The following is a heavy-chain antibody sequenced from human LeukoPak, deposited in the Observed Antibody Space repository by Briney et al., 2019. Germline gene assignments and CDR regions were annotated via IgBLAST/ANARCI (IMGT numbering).Heavy chain of an antibody. Sequence: SVKVSCKASGGTFSSYAISWVRQAPGQGLEWMGRIIPILGIANYAQKFQGRVTITADKSTSTAYMELSSLRSEDTAVYYCARPLDADGYNYNYWGQGTLVTVSS. J-gene: IGHJ4*02. CDR2: IIPILGIA. V-gene: IGHV1-69*04. CDR3: ARPLDADGYNYNY. CDR1: GGTFSSYA. D-gene: IGHD5-24*01.